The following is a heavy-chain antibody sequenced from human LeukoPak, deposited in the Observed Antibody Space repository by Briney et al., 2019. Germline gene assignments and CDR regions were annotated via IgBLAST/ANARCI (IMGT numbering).Heavy chain of an antibody. CDR1: GGTFSSYA. J-gene: IGHJ4*02. Sequence: GASVKVSCKASGGTFSSYAISWVGQAPGQGLEWMGGIIPIFGTANYAQKFQGRVTITADESTSTAYMELSSLRSEDTAVYYCASLGRQWLGLDYWGQGTLVTVSS. V-gene: IGHV1-69*13. CDR3: ASLGRQWLGLDY. D-gene: IGHD6-19*01. CDR2: IIPIFGTA.